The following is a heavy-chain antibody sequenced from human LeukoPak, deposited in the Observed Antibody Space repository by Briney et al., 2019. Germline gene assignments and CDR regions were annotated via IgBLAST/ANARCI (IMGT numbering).Heavy chain of an antibody. CDR3: AGTTVTNLGDY. CDR1: GFTVGSNY. Sequence: PGGSLRLSCAASGFTVGSNYMSWVRQAPGKGLEWVSVIYSGGSTYYADSVKGRFTISRDNSKNTLYLQMNSLRAEDTAVYYCAGTTVTNLGDYWGQGTLVTVSS. D-gene: IGHD4-17*01. J-gene: IGHJ4*02. CDR2: IYSGGST. V-gene: IGHV3-66*01.